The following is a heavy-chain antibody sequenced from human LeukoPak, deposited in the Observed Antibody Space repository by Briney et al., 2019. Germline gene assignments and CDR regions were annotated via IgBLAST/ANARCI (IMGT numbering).Heavy chain of an antibody. CDR1: GYTFTSYA. Sequence: GASVKVSCKASGYTFTSYAIHWVRQAPGQRLEWMGWINAGNGITKYSQEFQGRVTMTRDMSTSTVYMELSSLRSEDTAVYYCARVVSSGSDDAFDIWGQGTMVTVSS. J-gene: IGHJ3*02. V-gene: IGHV1-3*03. D-gene: IGHD6-19*01. CDR3: ARVVSSGSDDAFDI. CDR2: INAGNGIT.